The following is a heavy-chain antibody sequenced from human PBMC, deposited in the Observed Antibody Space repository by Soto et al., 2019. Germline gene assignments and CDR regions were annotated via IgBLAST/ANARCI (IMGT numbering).Heavy chain of an antibody. Sequence: SETLSLTCAVSGVSIISGNWWTLVRQTPQRGLEYIGEIFHDGTANYYPSFERRVAISVDTSKNQFSLKLTSVTAADTAIYFCARLVYDTRLNYMYFDFWGQGALVTVSS. D-gene: IGHD2-8*01. CDR3: ARLVYDTRLNYMYFDF. CDR2: IFHDGTA. J-gene: IGHJ4*02. CDR1: GVSIISGNW. V-gene: IGHV4-4*02.